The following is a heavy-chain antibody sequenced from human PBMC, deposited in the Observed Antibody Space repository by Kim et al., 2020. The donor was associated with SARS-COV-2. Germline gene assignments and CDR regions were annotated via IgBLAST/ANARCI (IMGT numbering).Heavy chain of an antibody. D-gene: IGHD1-26*01. Sequence: SGGTTYNATSVKGRFSISRDNSTNTLYLQMNSLRAEDTAVYYCTSDSSGTWGQGTLVTVSS. CDR3: TSDSSGT. J-gene: IGHJ5*02. V-gene: IGHV3-53*01. CDR2: SGGTT.